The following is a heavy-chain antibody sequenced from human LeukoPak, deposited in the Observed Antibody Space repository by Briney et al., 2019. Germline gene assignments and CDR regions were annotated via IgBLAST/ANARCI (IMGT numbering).Heavy chain of an antibody. CDR1: GYTFTSYG. Sequence: ASVKVSCKASGYTFTSYGISWVRQAPGQGLEWMGWISAYNGNTNYAQKLQGRVTMTTDTSTSTAYMELRSLRSDDTAVYYCARDPGEIVVVPAAIGIWFDPASQGTLVTVSS. D-gene: IGHD2-2*01. CDR2: ISAYNGNT. J-gene: IGHJ5*02. CDR3: ARDPGEIVVVPAAIGIWFDP. V-gene: IGHV1-18*04.